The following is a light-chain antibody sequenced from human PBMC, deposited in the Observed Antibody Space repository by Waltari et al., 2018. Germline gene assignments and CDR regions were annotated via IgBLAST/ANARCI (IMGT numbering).Light chain of an antibody. V-gene: IGKV2-28*01. J-gene: IGKJ1*01. CDR3: MQLLQVLWT. CDR2: LGS. Sequence: DIVMTQSPLSLSVTPGEPASISCRSSQRLLSSDGNNCVDWYLQKPGQSPQLLIYLGSNRASGVPDRFSGSASGTDFTLKISRVESEDVGVYYCMQLLQVLWTFGQGTKVEIK. CDR1: QRLLSSDGNNC.